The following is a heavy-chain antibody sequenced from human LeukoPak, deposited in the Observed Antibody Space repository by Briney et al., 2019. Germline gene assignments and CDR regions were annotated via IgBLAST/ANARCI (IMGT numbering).Heavy chain of an antibody. D-gene: IGHD3-22*01. Sequence: GRSLRLSCAASGFTFSDYYMSWIRQAPGKGLEWVSYISSSGSTIYYADSVKGRFTISRDNAKNSLYLQMNSLRAEDTAVYYCARDRSGYYYEEDAFDIWGQGTMVTVSS. CDR1: GFTFSDYY. CDR2: ISSSGSTI. V-gene: IGHV3-11*01. CDR3: ARDRSGYYYEEDAFDI. J-gene: IGHJ3*02.